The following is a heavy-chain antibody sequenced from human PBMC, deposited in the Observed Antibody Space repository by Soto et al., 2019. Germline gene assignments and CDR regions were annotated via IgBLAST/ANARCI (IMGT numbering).Heavy chain of an antibody. CDR3: ARGRVVLLWFGELENWFDP. J-gene: IGHJ5*02. Sequence: PSETLSLTCTVSGGSISSYYWSWIRQPPGKGLEWIGYFYYSGSTNYNPSLKSRVTISVDTSKNQFSLKLSSVTAADTAVYYCARGRVVLLWFGELENWFDPWGQGTLVTVSS. D-gene: IGHD3-10*01. CDR2: FYYSGST. V-gene: IGHV4-59*12. CDR1: GGSISSYY.